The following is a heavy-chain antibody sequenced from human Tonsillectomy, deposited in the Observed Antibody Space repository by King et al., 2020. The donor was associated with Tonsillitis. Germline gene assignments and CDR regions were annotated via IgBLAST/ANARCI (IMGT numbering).Heavy chain of an antibody. Sequence: VQLVQSGAEVKKPGASVNVSCKTSGYTFTRYAVHWVRQAPGQRLEWVGWIHTGNGKTRTSEKLQDRVTITRDTSASATYLELSSLKTEDTALYYCARDPGIVGDMRHWGQGTLVTVSS. D-gene: IGHD1-26*01. CDR2: IHTGNGKT. V-gene: IGHV1-3*04. J-gene: IGHJ4*02. CDR1: GYTFTRYA. CDR3: ARDPGIVGDMRH.